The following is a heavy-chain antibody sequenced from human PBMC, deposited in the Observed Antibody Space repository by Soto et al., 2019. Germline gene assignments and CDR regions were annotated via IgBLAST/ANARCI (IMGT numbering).Heavy chain of an antibody. J-gene: IGHJ4*02. D-gene: IGHD5-12*01. Sequence: SVKVSCKASGGTFSSYAISWVRQAPGQGLEWMGGIIPIFGTANYAQKFQGRVTITRDTSASTAYMELSSLRSEDTAVYYCAREDSGYDLVWGQGTLVTVSS. CDR3: AREDSGYDLV. CDR1: GGTFSSYA. CDR2: IIPIFGTA. V-gene: IGHV1-69*05.